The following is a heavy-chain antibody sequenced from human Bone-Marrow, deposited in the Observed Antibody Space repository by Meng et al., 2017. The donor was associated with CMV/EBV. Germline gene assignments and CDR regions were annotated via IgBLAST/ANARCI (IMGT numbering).Heavy chain of an antibody. CDR3: VRVYGGNSGC. CDR1: GFTFSSYG. CDR2: IRYDGSNK. D-gene: IGHD4-23*01. J-gene: IGHJ4*01. V-gene: IGHV3-30*02. Sequence: GGSLRLSCAASGFTFSSYGMHWVRQAPGKGLEWVAFIRYDGSNKYYADSVKGRFTISRDNSKNTLYLQMNSLRAEDTAVYYCVRVYGGNSGCWGQGTLVTVSS.